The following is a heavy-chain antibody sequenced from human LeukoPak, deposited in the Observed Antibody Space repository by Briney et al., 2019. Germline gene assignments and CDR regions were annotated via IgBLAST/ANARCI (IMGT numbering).Heavy chain of an antibody. CDR2: IYSSGST. D-gene: IGHD5-18*01. J-gene: IGHJ5*02. CDR1: GGSISNYY. CDR3: ARGAGIQLWLNWFDP. V-gene: IGHV4-4*07. Sequence: ASETLSLTCTVSGGSISNYYWSWIRQPAGKGLEWIGRIYSSGSTNYNPSLKSRVTMSVDTSKNQFSLKLSSVTAADTAVYYCARGAGIQLWLNWFDPWGQGTLVTVSS.